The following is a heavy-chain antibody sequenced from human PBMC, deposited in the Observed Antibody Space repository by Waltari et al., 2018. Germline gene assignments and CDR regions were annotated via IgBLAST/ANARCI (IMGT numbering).Heavy chain of an antibody. CDR1: GYTFTDYW. CDR2: IWPRDSDA. Sequence: EVQLVQSGAEVRKSGVSLKISCKGSGYTFTDYWVAWVRQRPGKGLEWMGAIWPRDSDARYSPSFEGQVTISADKSLSTTYLQWSSLKASDTAIYYCARRFPVGYYYGLDVWGQGTAVTVSS. V-gene: IGHV5-51*01. CDR3: ARRFPVGYYYGLDV. J-gene: IGHJ6*02.